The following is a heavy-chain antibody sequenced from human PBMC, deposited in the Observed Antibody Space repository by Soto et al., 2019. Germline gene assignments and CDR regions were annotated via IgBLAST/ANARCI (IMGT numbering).Heavy chain of an antibody. Sequence: QVQLVESGGGVVQPGRSLRLSCAASGVTFSSYGMHWVRQAPGKGLEWVAVISYDGSNKYYADSVKGRFTISRDNSKNTLYLQMNNLRAEDSAVYYCAKDLVPQYYYDCSGYYPTINDYWGQGTLVTVSS. J-gene: IGHJ4*02. V-gene: IGHV3-30*18. D-gene: IGHD3-22*01. CDR2: ISYDGSNK. CDR3: AKDLVPQYYYDCSGYYPTINDY. CDR1: GVTFSSYG.